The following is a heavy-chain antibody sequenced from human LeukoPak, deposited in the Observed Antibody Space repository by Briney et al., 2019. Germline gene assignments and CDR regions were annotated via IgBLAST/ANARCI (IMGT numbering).Heavy chain of an antibody. CDR1: GGSFSGYY. CDR3: ARGRICSGGSCYPWGGYYYYYMDV. V-gene: IGHV4-34*01. Sequence: SETLSLTCAVYGGSFSGYYWSWIRQPPGKGLEWIGEINHSGSTNYNPSLKSRVTISVDTSKNQFSLKLSSVTAADTAVYYCARGRICSGGSCYPWGGYYYYYMDVWGKGTTVTVSS. D-gene: IGHD2-15*01. CDR2: INHSGST. J-gene: IGHJ6*03.